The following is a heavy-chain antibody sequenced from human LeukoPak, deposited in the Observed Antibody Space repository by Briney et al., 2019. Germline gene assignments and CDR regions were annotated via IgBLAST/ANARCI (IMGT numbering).Heavy chain of an antibody. CDR2: IYYSGST. CDR1: GGSISSYY. Sequence: SETLSLTCTVSGGSISSYYWSWIRQPPGKGLEWIGYIYYSGSTNYNPSLKSRVTISVDTSKNQFSLKLSSVTAADTAVYYCARVGRRWYGAGYYYGMDVWGQGTTVTVSS. J-gene: IGHJ6*02. D-gene: IGHD4-23*01. CDR3: ARVGRRWYGAGYYYGMDV. V-gene: IGHV4-59*01.